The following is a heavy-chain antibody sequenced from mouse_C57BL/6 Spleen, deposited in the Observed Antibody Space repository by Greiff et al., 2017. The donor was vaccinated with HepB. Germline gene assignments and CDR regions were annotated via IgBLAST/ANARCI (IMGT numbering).Heavy chain of an antibody. J-gene: IGHJ4*01. CDR2: ISYDGSN. CDR3: ARSTPRYYYAMDY. D-gene: IGHD2-1*01. Sequence: ESGPGLVKPSQSLSLTCSVTGYSITSGYYWNWIRQFPGNKLEWMGYISYDGSNNYNPSLKNRISITRDTSKNQFFLKLNSVTTEDTATYYCARSTPRYYYAMDYWGQGTSVTVSS. CDR1: GYSITSGYY. V-gene: IGHV3-6*01.